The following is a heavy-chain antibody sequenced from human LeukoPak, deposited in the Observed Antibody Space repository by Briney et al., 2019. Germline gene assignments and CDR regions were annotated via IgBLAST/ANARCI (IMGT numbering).Heavy chain of an antibody. CDR2: IYSSGTN. CDR3: AREPTSGREPTSGRPLDY. J-gene: IGHJ4*02. Sequence: SETLSLTCTVSGASISGYFWSWVRQPAGKGLEWIGRIYSSGTNNYNPSLKSRVTLSLDTSKNHFSLNLTSVTAADTAVYYCAREPTSGREPTSGRPLDYWGQGTLVTVSS. D-gene: IGHD5-12*01. V-gene: IGHV4-4*07. CDR1: GASISGYF.